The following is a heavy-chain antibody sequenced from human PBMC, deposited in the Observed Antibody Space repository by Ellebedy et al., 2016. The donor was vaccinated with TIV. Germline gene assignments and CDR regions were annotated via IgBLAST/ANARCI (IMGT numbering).Heavy chain of an antibody. CDR3: AKDFGESAGIHLPFDS. CDR2: ISGFGGTT. CDR1: GFTFSQFA. Sequence: GESLKISXATSGFTFSQFAVHWVRQAPGKGLEWVSGISGFGGTTYHADSVKGRFTISRDNSKNTIFLQMNSLGVDDTAVYYCAKDFGESAGIHLPFDSWGQGTLVTVSS. D-gene: IGHD5-18*01. J-gene: IGHJ4*02. V-gene: IGHV3-23*01.